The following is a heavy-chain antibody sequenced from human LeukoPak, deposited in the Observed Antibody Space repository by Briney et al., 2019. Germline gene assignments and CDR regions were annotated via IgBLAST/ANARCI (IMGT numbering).Heavy chain of an antibody. CDR3: ARGDYDFWSGRPTLNWFDP. J-gene: IGHJ5*02. CDR2: INHSGST. V-gene: IGHV4-34*01. D-gene: IGHD3-3*01. CDR1: GGSFSGYY. Sequence: SSETLSLTCAVYGGSFSGYYWSWIRQPPGKGLEWIGEINHSGSTNYNPSLKSRVTISVDTSKNQFSLKLSSVTAADTAVYYCARGDYDFWSGRPTLNWFDPWGQGTLVTVSS.